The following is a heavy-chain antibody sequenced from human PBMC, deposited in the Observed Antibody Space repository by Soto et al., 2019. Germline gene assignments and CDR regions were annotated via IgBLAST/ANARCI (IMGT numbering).Heavy chain of an antibody. Sequence: CTVSGCSITDYSWVWIRQPAGKGLEWIGRIFSSGSTNYNPSLKGRITMSLDTSKNQFSLKLNSATATDTAVYFCARDQGVVVTADNWFDPWGQGILVTVPQ. J-gene: IGHJ5*02. CDR2: IFSSGST. V-gene: IGHV4-4*07. D-gene: IGHD2-21*02. CDR1: GCSITDYS. CDR3: ARDQGVVVTADNWFDP.